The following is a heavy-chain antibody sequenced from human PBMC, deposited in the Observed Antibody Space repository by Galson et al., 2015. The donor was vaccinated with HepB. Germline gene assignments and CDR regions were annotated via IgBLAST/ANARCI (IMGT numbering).Heavy chain of an antibody. CDR1: GGSMSRYY. J-gene: IGHJ3*02. D-gene: IGHD3-10*01. V-gene: IGHV4-59*01. CDR2: IYYSGST. CDR3: ARSSYGYDDFDI. Sequence: SATLSLTCTVSGGSMSRYYWNWIRQSPERGLEWIGYIYYSGSTNYNPSLKSRVFISVETSRNQLSLELTSVPTADPAVYYCARSSYGYDDFDIWGQGTMVTVSS.